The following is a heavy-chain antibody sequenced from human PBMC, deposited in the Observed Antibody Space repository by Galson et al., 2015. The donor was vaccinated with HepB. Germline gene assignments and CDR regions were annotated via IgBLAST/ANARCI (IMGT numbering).Heavy chain of an antibody. D-gene: IGHD3-10*01. Sequence: SLRLSCAASGFTFSSYWMNWVRQAPGKGLEWVAHIKQDGSSKYYVDSVKGRFTISRDNAKDSVYLQLDSLRAEDTAVYYCARRISLVRGIITKPDYYYGMDVWGQGTTVTVAS. J-gene: IGHJ6*02. V-gene: IGHV3-7*03. CDR3: ARRISLVRGIITKPDYYYGMDV. CDR2: IKQDGSSK. CDR1: GFTFSSYW.